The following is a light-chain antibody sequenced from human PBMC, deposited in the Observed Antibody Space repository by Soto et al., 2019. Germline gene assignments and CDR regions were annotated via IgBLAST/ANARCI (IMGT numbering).Light chain of an antibody. V-gene: IGLV2-14*01. CDR1: SSDVGGYNY. CDR3: RSYTSNSHLLYV. J-gene: IGLJ1*01. Sequence: QSALTQPASVSGSPGQSITISCTGTSSDVGGYNYVSWYQQHPGKAPKLMIYDVSNRPSGVSNRFSGSKSGNTASLTISGLQAEDEAYYYCRSYTSNSHLLYVFGTGTKLTVL. CDR2: DVS.